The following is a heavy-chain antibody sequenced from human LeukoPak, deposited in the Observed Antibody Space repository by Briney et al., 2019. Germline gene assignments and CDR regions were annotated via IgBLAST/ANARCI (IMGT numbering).Heavy chain of an antibody. CDR1: GFTFSSYA. J-gene: IGHJ4*02. CDR2: ISGSGGST. D-gene: IGHD3-22*01. Sequence: GGSLRLSCAASGFTFSSYAMSWVRQAPGKGLEWVSAISGSGGSTYYADSVKGRFTISRDNSENTLYLQMNSLRAEDTAVYYCAKERYYYDSSGYYGYWGQGTLVTVSS. V-gene: IGHV3-23*01. CDR3: AKERYYYDSSGYYGY.